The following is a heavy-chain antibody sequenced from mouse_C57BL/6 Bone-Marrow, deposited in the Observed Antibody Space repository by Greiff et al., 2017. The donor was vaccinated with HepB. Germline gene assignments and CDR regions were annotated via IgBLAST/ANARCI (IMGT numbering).Heavy chain of an antibody. CDR1: GYAFSSSW. J-gene: IGHJ2*01. D-gene: IGHD1-1*01. CDR2: IYPGDGDT. CDR3: ARETTVVANFDY. Sequence: QVQLQQSGPELVKPGASVKISCKASGYAFSSSWMNWVKQRPGKGLEWIGRIYPGDGDTNYNGKFKGKATLTADKSSSTAYMQLSSLTSEESAVYFCARETTVVANFDYWGQGTTLTVSS. V-gene: IGHV1-82*01.